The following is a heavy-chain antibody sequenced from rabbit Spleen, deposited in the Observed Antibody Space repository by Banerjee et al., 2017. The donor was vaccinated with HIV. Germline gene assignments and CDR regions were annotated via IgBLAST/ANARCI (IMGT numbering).Heavy chain of an antibody. Sequence: QSLEESGGDLVKPGASLTLTCTASGFSFSGTYYMCWVRQAPGKGLEWIACIYAGSSGSTYYASWAKGRFTISKTSSTMVFLQMTSLTAADTATYFCVRDAGSNAYIDGYFNLWGPGTLVTVS. CDR1: GFSFSGTYY. V-gene: IGHV1S40*01. CDR3: VRDAGSNAYIDGYFNL. CDR2: IYAGSSGST. J-gene: IGHJ4*01. D-gene: IGHD4-2*01.